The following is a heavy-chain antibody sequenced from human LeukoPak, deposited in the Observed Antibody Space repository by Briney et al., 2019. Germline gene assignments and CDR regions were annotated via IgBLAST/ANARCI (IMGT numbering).Heavy chain of an antibody. CDR2: INAGNGNT. J-gene: IGHJ4*02. Sequence: ASVKVSCKASGYTFTSYAMHWVRQAPGQRLEWMGWINAGNGNTKYSQKFQGRVTITRDTSASTAYMELSSLRSEDTAVYYCARGGRTYYYDSSGYFPDYWGQGTLVTVSS. D-gene: IGHD3-22*01. CDR3: ARGGRTYYYDSSGYFPDY. CDR1: GYTFTSYA. V-gene: IGHV1-3*01.